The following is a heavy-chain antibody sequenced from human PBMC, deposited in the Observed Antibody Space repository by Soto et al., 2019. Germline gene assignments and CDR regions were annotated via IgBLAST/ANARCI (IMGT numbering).Heavy chain of an antibody. V-gene: IGHV3-23*01. Sequence: GGSLRLSCAASGFTFSSYAMTWVRQAPGKGLEWVSAFSGSGDTTYYADSVKGRFTISRDISKNTLYLQMNSLRAEDTAVYYCAKSRRFDPWGQGTLVTVSS. J-gene: IGHJ5*02. CDR1: GFTFSSYA. CDR3: AKSRRFDP. CDR2: FSGSGDTT.